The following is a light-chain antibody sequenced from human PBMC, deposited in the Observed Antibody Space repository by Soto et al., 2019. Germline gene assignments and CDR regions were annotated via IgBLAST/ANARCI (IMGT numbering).Light chain of an antibody. V-gene: IGKV3-20*01. CDR3: QQYGSFRT. CDR1: QSVSSSY. CDR2: GAS. J-gene: IGKJ1*01. Sequence: EIVLTQSPGPLSLSPGERATLSCRASQSVSSSYLAWYQQKPGQAPRLLIYGASSRATGIPDRFSGSGSGTDFTLTISRLEPEDFAVYYCQQYGSFRTFGQGTKVDI.